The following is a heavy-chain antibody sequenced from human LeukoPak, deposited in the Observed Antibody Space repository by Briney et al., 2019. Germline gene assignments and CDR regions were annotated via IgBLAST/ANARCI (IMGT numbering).Heavy chain of an antibody. Sequence: SETLSLTCTVAGGSISGYYWSWIRQPPGKALEWIACIYYSGSTNYNPSLKSRVTISVDTSKHQLSLKLSSVTAADTAVYYCARDLGDLYSSSPWYFDLWGRGTLVTVSS. CDR2: IYYSGST. CDR1: GGSISGYY. D-gene: IGHD6-6*01. J-gene: IGHJ2*01. V-gene: IGHV4-59*01. CDR3: ARDLGDLYSSSPWYFDL.